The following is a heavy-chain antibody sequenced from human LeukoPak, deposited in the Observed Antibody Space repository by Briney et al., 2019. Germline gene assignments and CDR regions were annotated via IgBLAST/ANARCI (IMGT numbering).Heavy chain of an antibody. CDR2: IWYDGSNK. D-gene: IGHD6-13*01. Sequence: PGGSLRLSCAASGFTFSSYGMHWVRQAPGKGLEWVAVIWYDGSNKYYADSVKGRFTISRDDSENTLYLQMDSLRVGDTAVYYCAGDLYSSSCDYWGQGTLVTASS. J-gene: IGHJ4*02. CDR3: AGDLYSSSCDY. V-gene: IGHV3-33*01. CDR1: GFTFSSYG.